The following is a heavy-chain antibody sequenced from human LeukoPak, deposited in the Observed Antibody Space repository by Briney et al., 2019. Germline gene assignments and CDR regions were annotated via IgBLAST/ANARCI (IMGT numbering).Heavy chain of an antibody. J-gene: IGHJ4*02. Sequence: ASVKVSCKASGYAFSSYGITWVRQAPGQGLEWMGWISAYNGNTNYAQKFRGRVTMTIDISTTTAYMALRSLRSDDTAVYYCARGSLSATVNDYWGQGTLVTVSS. D-gene: IGHD1-14*01. V-gene: IGHV1-18*01. CDR2: ISAYNGNT. CDR1: GYAFSSYG. CDR3: ARGSLSATVNDY.